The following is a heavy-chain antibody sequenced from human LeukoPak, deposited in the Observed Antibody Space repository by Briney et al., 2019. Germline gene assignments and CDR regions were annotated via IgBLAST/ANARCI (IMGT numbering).Heavy chain of an antibody. CDR1: GYTFTSYG. V-gene: IGHV1-18*01. CDR3: ARDWVVVVPAAIPRNGAFDI. J-gene: IGHJ3*02. Sequence: ASVKVSCKASGYTFTSYGISWVRQAPGQGLEWMGWISAYNGNINYAQKLQGRVTMTTDTSTSTAYMELRSLRSDDTAVYYCARDWVVVVPAAIPRNGAFDIWGQGTMVTVSS. CDR2: ISAYNGNI. D-gene: IGHD2-2*02.